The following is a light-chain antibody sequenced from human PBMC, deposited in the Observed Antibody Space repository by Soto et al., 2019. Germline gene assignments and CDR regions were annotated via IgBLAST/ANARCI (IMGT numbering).Light chain of an antibody. V-gene: IGKV1-5*03. Sequence: DIQMTQSPSTLSASVGDRVTITCRASQSIGTWLAWYQQQPGKAPRLLIYKASSLEGGVPSRFSGSASGTEFTLTISSLQPDDFATYYCQQYNSYPWTFGQGTKVDIK. CDR2: KAS. CDR3: QQYNSYPWT. J-gene: IGKJ1*01. CDR1: QSIGTW.